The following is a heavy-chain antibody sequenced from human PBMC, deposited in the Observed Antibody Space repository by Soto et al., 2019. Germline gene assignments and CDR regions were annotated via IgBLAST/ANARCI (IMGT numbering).Heavy chain of an antibody. V-gene: IGHV3-7*04. J-gene: IGHJ4*02. CDR1: GFTFSNFW. CDR3: ARGGSHTSDS. Sequence: EVQVVESGGGLVQPGGSLRLSCAASGFTFSNFWMSWVRQAPGKGLERVANIKEDGSETYSVDSVKGRFTISRDNAKNSLYLQMNSLRAEDTAVYYCARGGSHTSDSWGQGTLVIVSS. CDR2: IKEDGSET.